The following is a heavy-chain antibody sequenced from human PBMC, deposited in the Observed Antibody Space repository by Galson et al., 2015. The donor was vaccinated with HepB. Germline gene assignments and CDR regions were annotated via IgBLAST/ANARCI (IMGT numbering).Heavy chain of an antibody. Sequence: SLRLSCAASGFTFGDYAMSWVRQAPGKGLEWVGFIRSKAYGGTTEYAASVKGRFTISRDDSKSIAYLQMNSLKTEDTAVYYCTRAGYGDSTPYWYFDLWGRGTLVTVSS. CDR3: TRAGYGDSTPYWYFDL. J-gene: IGHJ2*01. D-gene: IGHD4-17*01. CDR2: IRSKAYGGTT. V-gene: IGHV3-49*04. CDR1: GFTFGDYA.